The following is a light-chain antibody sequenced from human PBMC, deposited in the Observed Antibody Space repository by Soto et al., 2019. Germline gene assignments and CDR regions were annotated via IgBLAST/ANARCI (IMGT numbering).Light chain of an antibody. CDR2: GTS. CDR3: QQYNTWSSIT. J-gene: IGKJ5*01. V-gene: IGKV3-15*01. CDR1: QSISSN. Sequence: EIVMTQSPATLSVSPGERVTLSCRASQSISSNLAWYQQKPGQAPRLLMYGTSTRATGIPARFSGSGSGTEFSLTISSLQSEDFAVYYCQQYNTWSSITFGQGTRLEIK.